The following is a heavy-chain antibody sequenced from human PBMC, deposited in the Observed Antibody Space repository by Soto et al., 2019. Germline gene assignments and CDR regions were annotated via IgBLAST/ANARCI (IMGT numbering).Heavy chain of an antibody. CDR1: GFIFNRPW. D-gene: IGHD2-2*01. CDR3: TTWRREKSCTSVSCYGDGAY. V-gene: IGHV3-15*02. CDR2: IKSWTDGGRV. J-gene: IGHJ4*02. Sequence: EVPLVESGGALLKPGKSLPLSCAASGFIFNRPWMPWVPQPPGKGREWVGGIKSWTDGGRVDTAAPVKVRFTISRDDSKNTFYLQMNSLKSEDTAVYYCTTWRREKSCTSVSCYGDGAYWGQGTLVTVSS.